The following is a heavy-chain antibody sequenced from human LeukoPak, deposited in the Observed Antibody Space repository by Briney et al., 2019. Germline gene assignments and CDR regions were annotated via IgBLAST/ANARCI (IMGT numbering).Heavy chain of an antibody. V-gene: IGHV1-46*01. D-gene: IGHD6-13*01. CDR2: INPSGNNT. CDR3: ARTHGTGIADLPWMDV. J-gene: IGHJ6*04. Sequence: GASVKVSCKSSGYTFTIYYMHWVRQPPGQGLEWMGIINPSGNNTSYAQKFQGRVTMTSDMSTSTVYMELSSLRSEDTAVYYCARTHGTGIADLPWMDVWGKGTTVTVSS. CDR1: GYTFTIYY.